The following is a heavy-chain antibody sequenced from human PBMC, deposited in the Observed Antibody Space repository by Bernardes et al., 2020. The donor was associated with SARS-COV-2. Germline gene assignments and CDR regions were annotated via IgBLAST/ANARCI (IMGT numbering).Heavy chain of an antibody. CDR1: GGSISSSNYY. D-gene: IGHD2-21*02. V-gene: IGHV4-39*01. CDR2: IYSSGSS. J-gene: IGHJ6*02. Sequence: SETLSLTCTVSGGSISSSNYYWGWIRQPPGTGLEWIGSIYSSGSSYYNPSLQSRVRESVDTSKNQFSLRLSFVTAADTAVYYCAGSSCGIDCYIGGLRSWDYGMDVWGQGTTVTVSS. CDR3: AGSSCGIDCYIGGLRSWDYGMDV.